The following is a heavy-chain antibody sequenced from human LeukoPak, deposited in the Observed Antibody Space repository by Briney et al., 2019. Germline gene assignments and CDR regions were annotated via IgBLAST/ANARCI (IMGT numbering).Heavy chain of an antibody. D-gene: IGHD4-17*01. CDR3: AKNNGDSTYYYYYYMDV. CDR2: ISGSGGST. V-gene: IGHV3-23*01. CDR1: GFTFNSFA. Sequence: GGSLRLSCAASGFTFNSFAMNWVRQTPGKGLEWVSAISGSGGSTYYADSVKGRFTISRDNSKNTLYLQMNSLRAEDTAVYYCAKNNGDSTYYYYYYMDVWGKGTTVTISS. J-gene: IGHJ6*03.